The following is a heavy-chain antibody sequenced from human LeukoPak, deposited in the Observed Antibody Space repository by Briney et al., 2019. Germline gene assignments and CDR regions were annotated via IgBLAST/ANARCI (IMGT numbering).Heavy chain of an antibody. J-gene: IGHJ4*02. CDR3: ARHVGSGEFYDILTGYPTFDY. CDR1: GGSISSSSYY. CDR2: IYYSGST. V-gene: IGHV4-39*01. Sequence: PSETLSLTCTVSGGSISSSSYYWGWIRQPPGKGLEWIGSIYYSGSTYYNPSLKSRVTISVDTSKNQFSLKLSSVTAADTAVYYCARHVGSGEFYDILTGYPTFDYWGQGTLVTVSS. D-gene: IGHD3-9*01.